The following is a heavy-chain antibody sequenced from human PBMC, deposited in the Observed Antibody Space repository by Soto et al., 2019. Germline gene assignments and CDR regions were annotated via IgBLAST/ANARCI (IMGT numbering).Heavy chain of an antibody. CDR2: IIPILGIA. J-gene: IGHJ1*01. CDR3: ARDTKRSGGWYGRGTPQH. Sequence: QVQLVQSGAEVKKPGSSVKVSCKASVGTFSSYTISWVRQAPGQGLEWMGRIIPILGIANYAQKFQGRVTITADKSTSTVYMELSSLRSEDTAVYYCARDTKRSGGWYGRGTPQHWGQGTLVTVSS. CDR1: VGTFSSYT. D-gene: IGHD6-19*01. V-gene: IGHV1-69*08.